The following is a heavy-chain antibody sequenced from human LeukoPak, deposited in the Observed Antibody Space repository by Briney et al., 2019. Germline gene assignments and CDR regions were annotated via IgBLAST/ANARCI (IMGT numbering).Heavy chain of an antibody. CDR2: IRKDGSDK. Sequence: GGSLRLSCGASGFTFSRYGMHWVRQAPGKGLEWVTYIRKDGSDKYYADSVKGRFTISRDSSKNMVYLQMNSLRAEDTAIYYCVKDSSWAFDYWGQGTLVSVSS. J-gene: IGHJ4*02. CDR1: GFTFSRYG. CDR3: VKDSSWAFDY. V-gene: IGHV3-30*02. D-gene: IGHD6-13*01.